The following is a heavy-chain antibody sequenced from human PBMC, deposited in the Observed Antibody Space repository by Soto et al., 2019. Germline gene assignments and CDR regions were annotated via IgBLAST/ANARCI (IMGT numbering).Heavy chain of an antibody. V-gene: IGHV4-59*08. CDR2: IYYSGST. CDR1: GGSISSYY. J-gene: IGHJ4*02. CDR3: AKNWNWGSLVH. D-gene: IGHD7-27*01. Sequence: SETLSLTCTVSGGSISSYYWSWIRQPPGKGLEWIGYIYYSGSTNYNPSLKSRVTISVDTTKNQFSLKLSSVTAADTAVYYCAKNWNWGSLVHWGQGTLVTVSS.